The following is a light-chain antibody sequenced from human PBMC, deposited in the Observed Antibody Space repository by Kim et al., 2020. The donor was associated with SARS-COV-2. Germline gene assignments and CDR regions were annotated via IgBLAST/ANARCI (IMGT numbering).Light chain of an antibody. CDR3: VLYYGGAWV. J-gene: IGLJ3*02. CDR2: GTS. Sequence: PGGTVTLPCASNTGAVTSAYYPSWFQQKPGQAPRALIYGTSNKQSWTPARFSGSLLGGKAALTLSDVQPEDEAEYYCVLYYGGAWVFGGGTELTVL. V-gene: IGLV7-43*01. CDR1: TGAVTSAYY.